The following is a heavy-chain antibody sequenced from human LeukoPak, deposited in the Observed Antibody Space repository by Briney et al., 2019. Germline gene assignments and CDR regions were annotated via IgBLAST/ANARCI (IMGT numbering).Heavy chain of an antibody. J-gene: IGHJ4*02. V-gene: IGHV3-23*01. CDR1: GFTFSDYA. CDR3: TKDPGFYSSVWDGNY. Sequence: PGGSLRLSCAASGFTFSDYALSWVRQAPGKWLEWVSTIGGSGSKPFYADSVKGRFIISRDNSKNTVYLQMNTLGAEDTAVYYCTKDPGFYSSVWDGNYWGQGTQVIVSS. CDR2: IGGSGSKP. D-gene: IGHD6-19*01.